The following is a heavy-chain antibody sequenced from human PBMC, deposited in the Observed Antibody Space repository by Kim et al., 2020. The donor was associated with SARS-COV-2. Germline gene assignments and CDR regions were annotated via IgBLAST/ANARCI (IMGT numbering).Heavy chain of an antibody. CDR3: ARVYGGGYGMDV. J-gene: IGHJ6*02. Sequence: GGSLRLSCAASGFTFSSYSMNWVRQAPGKGLEWVSSISSSSSYIYYADSVKGRFTISRDNAKNSLYLQMNSLRAEDTAVYYCARVYGGGYGMDVWGQGTTVTVSS. V-gene: IGHV3-21*01. CDR1: GFTFSSYS. D-gene: IGHD3-16*01. CDR2: ISSSSSYI.